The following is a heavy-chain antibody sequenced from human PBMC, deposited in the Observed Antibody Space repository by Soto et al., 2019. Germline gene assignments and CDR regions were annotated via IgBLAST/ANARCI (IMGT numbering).Heavy chain of an antibody. J-gene: IGHJ4*02. D-gene: IGHD2-2*01. CDR1: GFTFDDYA. CDR2: ISWNSGSI. Sequence: PGGSLRLSCAASGFTFDDYAMHWVRQAPGKGLEWVSGISWNSGSIGYADSVKGRFTISRDNAKNSLYLQMNSLRAEDTALYYCAKGTYCNSTSCYLLPSVFDDWGQGTRVTVSS. V-gene: IGHV3-9*01. CDR3: AKGTYCNSTSCYLLPSVFDD.